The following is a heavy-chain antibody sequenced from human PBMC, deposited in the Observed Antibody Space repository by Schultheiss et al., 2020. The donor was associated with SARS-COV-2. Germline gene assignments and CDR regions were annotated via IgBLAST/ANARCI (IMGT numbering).Heavy chain of an antibody. CDR2: IYYSGST. CDR1: GGSISSSSYY. V-gene: IGHV4-30-4*08. D-gene: IGHD3-9*01. Sequence: SETLSLTCTVSGGSISSSSYYWGWIRQPPGKGLEWIGYIYYSGSTYYNPSLKSRVTISVDTSKNQFSLKLSSVTAADTAVYYCAREGGYFDWLLEDNWGQGTLVTVSS. J-gene: IGHJ4*02. CDR3: AREGGYFDWLLEDN.